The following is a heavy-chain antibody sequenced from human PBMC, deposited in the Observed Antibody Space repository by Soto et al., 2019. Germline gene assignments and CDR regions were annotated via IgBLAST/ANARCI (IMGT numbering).Heavy chain of an antibody. CDR2: ISAYNGNT. J-gene: IGHJ6*02. Sequence: QVQLVQSGAEVKKPGASVKVSCKASGYTFTSYGISWVRQAPGQGLEWMGWISAYNGNTNYAQKLQGRVTITADKSTSTAYMELSSLRSEDTAVYYCARGYYGSGSYYPYYYGMDVWGQGTTVTVSS. V-gene: IGHV1-18*04. CDR1: GYTFTSYG. CDR3: ARGYYGSGSYYPYYYGMDV. D-gene: IGHD3-10*01.